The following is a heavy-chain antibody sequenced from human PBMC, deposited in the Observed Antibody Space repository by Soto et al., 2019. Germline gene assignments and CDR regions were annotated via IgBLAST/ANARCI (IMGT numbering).Heavy chain of an antibody. D-gene: IGHD3-22*01. CDR2: IYYSGST. CDR1: GGSISSYY. CDR3: AVEDSCYYGLDI. J-gene: IGHJ3*02. V-gene: IGHV4-59*08. Sequence: ASETLSLTCTVSGGSISSYYWSWIRQPPGKGLEWIGYIYYSGSTNYNPSLKSRVTISVDTSKNQFSLKLSSVTAADTAVYYCAVEDSCYYGLDIWGQGTMVTVSS.